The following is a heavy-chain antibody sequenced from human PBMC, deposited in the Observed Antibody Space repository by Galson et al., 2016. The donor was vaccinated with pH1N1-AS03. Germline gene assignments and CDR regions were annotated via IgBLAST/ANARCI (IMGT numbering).Heavy chain of an antibody. CDR1: GLTFSSYA. J-gene: IGHJ4*02. Sequence: LRLSCAASGLTFSSYAMSWVRQAPGKGLEWVASIIGAGGVPYYAGSVKGRFAVSRDTSENTVYLQLDRLRAEDTAVYYCAKDKEAVADRRGYFFDDWGQGTLVTVSS. CDR2: IIGAGGVP. V-gene: IGHV3-23*01. D-gene: IGHD6-19*01. CDR3: AKDKEAVADRRGYFFDD.